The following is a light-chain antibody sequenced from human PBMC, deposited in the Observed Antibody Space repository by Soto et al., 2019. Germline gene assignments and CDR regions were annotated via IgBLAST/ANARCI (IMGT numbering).Light chain of an antibody. CDR1: NIGSKS. CDR2: FNG. CDR3: QVWDSGSDHVI. J-gene: IGLJ2*01. Sequence: SYELTQPPSVSVAPGNTARVTCGGNNIGSKSGHWYQQKPGQAPVLVIYFNGDRPSGIPERFSGSTSGNTATLTITRVEAGDEADYYCQVWDSGSDHVIFGGGTKLTVL. V-gene: IGLV3-21*04.